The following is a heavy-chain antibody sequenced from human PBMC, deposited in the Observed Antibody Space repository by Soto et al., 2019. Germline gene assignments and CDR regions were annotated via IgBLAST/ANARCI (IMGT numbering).Heavy chain of an antibody. V-gene: IGHV1-69*13. Sequence: SVKVSCKASGGTFSSYAISWVRQAPGQGLEWMGGIIPIFGTANYAQKFQGRVTITADESTSTAYMELSSLKSEDTAVYYCAIARYCSGGSCYSDVSGSLYFDYWGQGTLVTVSS. CDR1: GGTFSSYA. CDR2: IIPIFGTA. J-gene: IGHJ4*02. CDR3: AIARYCSGGSCYSDVSGSLYFDY. D-gene: IGHD2-15*01.